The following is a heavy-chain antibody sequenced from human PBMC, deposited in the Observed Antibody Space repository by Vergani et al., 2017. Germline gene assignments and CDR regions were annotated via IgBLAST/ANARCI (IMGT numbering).Heavy chain of an antibody. CDR1: GFTFSRSG. CDR2: IWYYGSNK. Sequence: QVQLVESGGGVVQPGRSLRLSCAASGFTFSRSGMHWVRQAPGKGLEWVAVIWYYGSNKYYADSVKGRFTISRDNSKNTLSLQMNSLRAEDTAEYYCARGYCSSTSCYYFDYWGQGTLVTVSS. D-gene: IGHD2-2*01. V-gene: IGHV3-33*01. CDR3: ARGYCSSTSCYYFDY. J-gene: IGHJ4*02.